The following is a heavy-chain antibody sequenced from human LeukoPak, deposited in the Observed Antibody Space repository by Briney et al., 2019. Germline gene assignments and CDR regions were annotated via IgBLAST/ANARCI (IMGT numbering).Heavy chain of an antibody. D-gene: IGHD1-1*01. CDR3: ARDYWRSIDH. CDR2: VNEDGSAK. Sequence: GGSLRLSCVVSGLTFSNYWMIWVRQAPGKGLESVAIVNEDGSAKYYLDSVKGRFTISRDNARNSLYLEMNSLRAEDTAVYYCARDYWRSIDHWGQGTLVTVST. CDR1: GLTFSNYW. V-gene: IGHV3-7*01. J-gene: IGHJ4*02.